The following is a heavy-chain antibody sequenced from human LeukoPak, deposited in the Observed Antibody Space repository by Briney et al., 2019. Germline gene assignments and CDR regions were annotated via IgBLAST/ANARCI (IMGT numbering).Heavy chain of an antibody. Sequence: GGSLRLSGAASGFTVSSNYMSWVRQAPGKGLEWVSVIYSGGSTYYADSVKGRFTISRDNSKNTLYLQMNSLRAEDTAVYYCARVHNLAVADVDYFDYWGQGTLVTVSS. J-gene: IGHJ4*02. CDR1: GFTVSSNY. V-gene: IGHV3-53*01. CDR2: IYSGGST. CDR3: ARVHNLAVADVDYFDY. D-gene: IGHD6-19*01.